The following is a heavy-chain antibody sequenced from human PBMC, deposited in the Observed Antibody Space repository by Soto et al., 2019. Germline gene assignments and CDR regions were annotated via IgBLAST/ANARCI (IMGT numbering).Heavy chain of an antibody. J-gene: IGHJ4*02. D-gene: IGHD4-17*01. Sequence: EVQLLESGGGLVQPGGSLRLSCAASGFTFSSYAMSWVRQAPGKGLEWVSGISGSGGSTYYADSVKGRFTISRDNSKSTLYLQVNSLSAEDTAVYYCATTDYGDYVRPFDYWGQGTLVTVSS. CDR2: ISGSGGST. V-gene: IGHV3-23*01. CDR1: GFTFSSYA. CDR3: ATTDYGDYVRPFDY.